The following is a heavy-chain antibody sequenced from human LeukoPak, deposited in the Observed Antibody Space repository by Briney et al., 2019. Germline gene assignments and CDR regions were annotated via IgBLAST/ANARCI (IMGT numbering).Heavy chain of an antibody. J-gene: IGHJ6*03. CDR3: ARLPPRLTTGTSVYYYYYYMDV. CDR1: GGSFSGYY. Sequence: PSETLSLTCAVYGGSFSGYYWSWIRQPPGKGLEWIGEINHSGSTNYNPSLKSRVTISVDTSKNQFSLKLSSVTAADTAVYYCARLPPRLTTGTSVYYYYYYMDVWGKGTTVTISS. CDR2: INHSGST. D-gene: IGHD1-1*01. V-gene: IGHV4-34*01.